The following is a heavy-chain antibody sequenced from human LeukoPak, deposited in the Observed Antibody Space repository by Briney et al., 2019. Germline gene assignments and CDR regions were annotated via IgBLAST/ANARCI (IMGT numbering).Heavy chain of an antibody. D-gene: IGHD4-17*01. CDR3: ARVNGDYYFDS. J-gene: IGHJ4*02. V-gene: IGHV3-23*01. CDR1: GFTFSNYA. CDR2: ISTSGGDT. Sequence: GSLRLSCAASGFTFSNYAMHWVRQAPGKEVEWVSAISTSGGDTFYPDSVRGRFSISRDNSKNTLYLQMNSLRAEDTALYYCARVNGDYYFDSWGQGTLVTVSS.